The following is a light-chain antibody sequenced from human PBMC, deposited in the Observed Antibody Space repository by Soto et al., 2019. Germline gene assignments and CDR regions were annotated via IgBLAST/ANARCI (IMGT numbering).Light chain of an antibody. CDR2: GAS. Sequence: EIVMTQSPVTLSVSPGERVTLSCRASQSVSSNLAWYQQKPGQAPRLLIYGASTRATGIPARFSGSGSGTEFTITISSLQSEDFAVYYCQQYNNWPPWTFGQGTKVEIK. CDR1: QSVSSN. V-gene: IGKV3-15*01. CDR3: QQYNNWPPWT. J-gene: IGKJ1*01.